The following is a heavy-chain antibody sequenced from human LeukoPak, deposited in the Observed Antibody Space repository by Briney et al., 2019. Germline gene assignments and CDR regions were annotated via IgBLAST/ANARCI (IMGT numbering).Heavy chain of an antibody. D-gene: IGHD5-18*01. V-gene: IGHV4-39*07. Sequence: SDTLSLTCTVSGGSIVRSSYKCGCIRQPPGKRLEWILRIYYSGSTYYNPSLKSRVTISVDTSKNQFSLKLSSVTAADTAVYYCAREVDTAMVLEYYFDYWGQGTLVTVSS. CDR1: GGSIVRSSYK. CDR3: AREVDTAMVLEYYFDY. J-gene: IGHJ4*02. CDR2: IYYSGST.